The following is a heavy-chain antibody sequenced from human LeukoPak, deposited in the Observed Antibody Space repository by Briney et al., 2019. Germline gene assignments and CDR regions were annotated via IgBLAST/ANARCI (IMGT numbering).Heavy chain of an antibody. CDR1: GYTFTSYA. CDR3: ARDSSGWYHWFDP. J-gene: IGHJ5*02. CDR2: INVGNGNT. V-gene: IGHV1-3*03. Sequence: GASVKVSCKASGYTFTSYAMHWVRQAPGQRLEWMGWINVGNGNTKYSQEFQGRITITRDTSASTVYMELSSLRSEDMAVYYCARDSSGWYHWFDPWGQGSLVTVSS. D-gene: IGHD6-19*01.